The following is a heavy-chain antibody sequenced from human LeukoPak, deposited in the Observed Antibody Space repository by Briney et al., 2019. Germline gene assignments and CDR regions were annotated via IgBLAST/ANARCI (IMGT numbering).Heavy chain of an antibody. V-gene: IGHV3-66*01. J-gene: IGHJ4*02. CDR1: GFTFGDYA. CDR2: IYSGGNT. CDR3: SMGGYDFDY. D-gene: IGHD5-12*01. Sequence: GGSLRLSCTASGFTFGDYAMSWVRQAPGKGLEWVSVIYSGGNTYYADSVKGRFTISRDNSKNTLYLQMNSLRAEDTAVYYCSMGGYDFDYWGQGTLVTVSS.